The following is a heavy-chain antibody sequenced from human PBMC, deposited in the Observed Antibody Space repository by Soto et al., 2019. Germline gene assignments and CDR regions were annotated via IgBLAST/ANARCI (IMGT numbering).Heavy chain of an antibody. D-gene: IGHD5-12*01. V-gene: IGHV3-9*01. CDR1: GFTFDDFA. CDR2: ITWNSGTI. J-gene: IGHJ4*02. CDR3: AKDSGRDGYTPFDY. Sequence: EVQLVDSGGGLLQPGRSLRLSCAASGFTFDDFAMHWVRQPPGKGLEWVSIITWNSGTIAYADSVKGRFTISRDNAKNSLYLQMNSLRAEDTALYFCAKDSGRDGYTPFDYWGQGTLVTVSS.